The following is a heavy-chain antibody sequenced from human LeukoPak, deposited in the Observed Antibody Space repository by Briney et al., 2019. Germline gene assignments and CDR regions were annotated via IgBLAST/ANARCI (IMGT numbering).Heavy chain of an antibody. Sequence: SETLSLTCTVSGGSIASNAYYWSGIRQAPGKGLEGFGSIYYSGSTYYNPSLKSRATMSADTPKDHFSLKLSSVTAADTSVYYCARLWTTVKMFWFSPWGQGTLVTVSS. D-gene: IGHD4-11*01. CDR3: ARLWTTVKMFWFSP. J-gene: IGHJ5*02. V-gene: IGHV4-39*02. CDR2: IYYSGST. CDR1: GGSIASNAYY.